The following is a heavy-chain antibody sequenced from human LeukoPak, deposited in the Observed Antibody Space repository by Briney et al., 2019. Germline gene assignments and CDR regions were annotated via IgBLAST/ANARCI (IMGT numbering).Heavy chain of an antibody. J-gene: IGHJ5*02. Sequence: GGSLRLSCAASGFTFSSYGMHWVRQAPGKGLEWVAFIRYDGSNKYYADSVKGRFTISRDNSKNTLYLQMNSLRAEDTAVYYCAKDGGYCSSTSCHTYNWFDPWGQGTLVTVSS. CDR2: IRYDGSNK. CDR3: AKDGGYCSSTSCHTYNWFDP. V-gene: IGHV3-30*02. CDR1: GFTFSSYG. D-gene: IGHD2-2*01.